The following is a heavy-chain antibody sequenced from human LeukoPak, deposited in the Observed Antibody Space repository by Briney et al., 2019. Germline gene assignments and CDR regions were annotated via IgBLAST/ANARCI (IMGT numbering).Heavy chain of an antibody. D-gene: IGHD2-15*01. V-gene: IGHV3-23*01. Sequence: GGSLRLSYAASGFTFSSSAMSWVRQAPGKGLEWVSAVSSSGGSTFYADSVKGRFTISRDNSKNTLFLQMNSLRAEDTAIYYCAKRVFAAAQDYFFDYWGPGTLVTVSS. CDR1: GFTFSSSA. CDR3: AKRVFAAAQDYFFDY. J-gene: IGHJ4*02. CDR2: VSSSGGST.